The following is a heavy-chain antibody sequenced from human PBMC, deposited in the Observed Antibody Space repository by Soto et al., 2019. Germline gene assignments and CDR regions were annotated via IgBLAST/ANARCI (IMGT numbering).Heavy chain of an antibody. CDR1: GGSISSGGYY. CDR2: IYYSKST. Sequence: QVQLQESGPGLVKPSQTLSLTCTVSGGSISSGGYYWSWIRQHPGKGLEWIGYIYYSKSTYYNPSLESRVTISLDTSKTQYPLKLTTVTAADTAVYYCARSVFPWGQGTLVTVSS. J-gene: IGHJ5*02. V-gene: IGHV4-31*03. CDR3: ARSVFP.